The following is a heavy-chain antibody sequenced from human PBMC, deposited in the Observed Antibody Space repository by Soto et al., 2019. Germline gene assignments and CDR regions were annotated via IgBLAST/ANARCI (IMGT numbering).Heavy chain of an antibody. CDR1: GFSFSGYA. CDR3: AKTESFNGYYNAFDY. Sequence: GGSLRLSCAASGFSFSGYAVTWVRQAPGKGLEWVSAISSGGGSTYYADSVKGRFTVSRDNSKNTLHLQMNSLRAEDTAVYYCAKTESFNGYYNAFDYWGRGTQVTVSS. J-gene: IGHJ4*02. D-gene: IGHD3-9*01. V-gene: IGHV3-23*01. CDR2: ISSGGGST.